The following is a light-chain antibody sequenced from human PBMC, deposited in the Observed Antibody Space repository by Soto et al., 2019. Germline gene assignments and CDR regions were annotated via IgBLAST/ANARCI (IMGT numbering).Light chain of an antibody. V-gene: IGLV2-14*01. CDR1: SSDVGGYDY. CDR2: DVS. J-gene: IGLJ3*02. CDR3: TSYTRSDIGV. Sequence: QSVLTQPASVSGSPGQSITISCTGTSSDVGGYDYVSWYQQHPGKAPKLIIYDVSNRPSGVSNRFSGSKSGNTASLTISGLQAEDEADYYCTSYTRSDIGVFGGGTKVTVL.